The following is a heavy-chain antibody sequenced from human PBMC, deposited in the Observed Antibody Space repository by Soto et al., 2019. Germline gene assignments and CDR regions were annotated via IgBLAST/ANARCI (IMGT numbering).Heavy chain of an antibody. D-gene: IGHD6-19*01. CDR2: IIPILGIA. CDR1: GGTFSSYT. V-gene: IGHV1-69*08. Sequence: QVQLVQSGAEVKKPGSSVKVSCKASGGTFSSYTISWVRQAPGQGLEWMGRIIPILGIANYAQKFQGRVXIXAXXSTSTAYMELSSLRSEDTAVYYCARDVAGDHYFDYWGQGTLVTVSS. J-gene: IGHJ4*02. CDR3: ARDVAGDHYFDY.